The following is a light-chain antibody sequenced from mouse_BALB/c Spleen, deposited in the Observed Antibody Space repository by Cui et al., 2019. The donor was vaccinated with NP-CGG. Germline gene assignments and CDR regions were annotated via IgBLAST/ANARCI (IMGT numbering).Light chain of an antibody. CDR3: ALWYSNHWV. V-gene: IGLV1*01. Sequence: QAVVMQESALTTSPGETVTLTCRSSTVAVTTSNYANWVQEKPDHLFTGLIGGTNNRAPVVPARFSGSLIGDKAALTITGAQTEDEAIYFCALWYSNHWVFGGGTKLTVL. CDR1: TVAVTTSNY. CDR2: GTN. J-gene: IGLJ1*01.